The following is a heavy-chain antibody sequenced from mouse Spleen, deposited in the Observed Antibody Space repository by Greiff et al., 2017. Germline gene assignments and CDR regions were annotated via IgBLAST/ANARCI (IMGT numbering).Heavy chain of an antibody. CDR3: ARGLGLNWYFDV. D-gene: IGHD4-1*01. Sequence: EVKLQESVAELVRPGASVKLSCTASGFSIKNTYMHWVKQRPEQGLEWIGRIDPANGNTKYAPKFQGKATITADTSSNTAYLQLSSLTSEDTAIYYCARGLGLNWYFDVWGAGTTVTVSS. V-gene: IGHV14-3*01. J-gene: IGHJ1*01. CDR2: IDPANGNT. CDR1: GFSIKNTY.